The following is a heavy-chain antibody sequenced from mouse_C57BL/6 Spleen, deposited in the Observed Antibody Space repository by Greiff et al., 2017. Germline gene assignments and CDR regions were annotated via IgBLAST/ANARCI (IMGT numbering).Heavy chain of an antibody. D-gene: IGHD3-2*02. Sequence: VKLQQPGAELVMPGASVKLSCKASGYTFTSYWMHWVKQRPGQGLEWIGEIDPSDSYTNYNQKFKGKSTLTVDKSSSTAYMQLSSLTSEDSAVYYCASGAAQAPFAYWGQGTLVTVSA. V-gene: IGHV1-69*01. J-gene: IGHJ3*01. CDR1: GYTFTSYW. CDR3: ASGAAQAPFAY. CDR2: IDPSDSYT.